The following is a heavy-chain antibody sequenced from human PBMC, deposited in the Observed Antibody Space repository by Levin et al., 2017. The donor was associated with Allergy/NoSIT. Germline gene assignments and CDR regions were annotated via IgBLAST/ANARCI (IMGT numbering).Heavy chain of an antibody. Sequence: PSETLSLTCTLSGGAISIFYWNWIRQSPGKGLEWLGYITHSGRTNYNPSLKSRHTVSLDTSKNQFSLNLNSMTTADTAIYYCARDTGGFAFDLWGQGTLVTVSS. CDR1: GGAISIFY. CDR2: ITHSGRT. J-gene: IGHJ3*01. D-gene: IGHD6-25*01. V-gene: IGHV4-59*01. CDR3: ARDTGGFAFDL.